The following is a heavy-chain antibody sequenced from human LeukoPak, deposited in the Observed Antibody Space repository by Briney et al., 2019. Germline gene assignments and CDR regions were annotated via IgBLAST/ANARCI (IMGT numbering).Heavy chain of an antibody. CDR3: ARSVAGPYYYGMDV. CDR1: GYTFTSYG. CDR2: IIPIFGTA. Sequence: SVKVSCKASGYTFTSYGISWVRQAPGQGLEWMGGIIPIFGTANYAQKFQGRVTITADESTSTAYMELSSLRSEDTAVYYCARSVAGPYYYGMDVWGQGTTVTVSS. D-gene: IGHD6-19*01. V-gene: IGHV1-69*13. J-gene: IGHJ6*02.